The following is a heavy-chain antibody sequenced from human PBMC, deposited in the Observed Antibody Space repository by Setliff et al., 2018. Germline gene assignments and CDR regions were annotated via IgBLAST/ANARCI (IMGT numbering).Heavy chain of an antibody. CDR3: AASPGGLGY. D-gene: IGHD3-10*01. CDR1: GFTFSNHW. Sequence: PGGSLRLSCAASGFTFSNHWMTWVRQAPGKGLEWVANIKQDGSDKYYVGSVKGRFTISRDNAKNSLYLQMSSLRAEDTAVYYCAASPGGLGYWGQGTLVTVSS. CDR2: IKQDGSDK. J-gene: IGHJ4*02. V-gene: IGHV3-7*03.